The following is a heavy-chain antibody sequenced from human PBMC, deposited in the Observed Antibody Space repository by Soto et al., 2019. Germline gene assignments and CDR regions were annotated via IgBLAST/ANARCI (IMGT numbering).Heavy chain of an antibody. CDR3: ARVASPYYYGSGSYYN. CDR1: GGSVSSGSYY. D-gene: IGHD3-10*01. V-gene: IGHV4-61*01. Sequence: QVQLQESGPGLVKPSETLSLTCTVSGGSVSSGSYYWSWIRQPPGKGLEWIGYIYYSGSTNYNPSLKSRVTISVGTSKNQFSLKLSSVTAADTAVYYCARVASPYYYGSGSYYNWGQGTLVTVSS. J-gene: IGHJ4*02. CDR2: IYYSGST.